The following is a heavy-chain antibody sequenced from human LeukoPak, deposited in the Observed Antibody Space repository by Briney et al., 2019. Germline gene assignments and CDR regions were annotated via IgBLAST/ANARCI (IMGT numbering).Heavy chain of an antibody. CDR1: GGSISGYY. J-gene: IGHJ4*02. Sequence: PSETLSLTCTVSGGSISGYYWSWIRQPPGRGLEWIGYIYTSGSTNYNPSLKSRVTISVDTSKNQFSLRLSSVTAADTAMYFCARAYSRSYSHFDDWGQGTLVTVSS. D-gene: IGHD1-26*01. CDR2: IYTSGST. CDR3: ARAYSRSYSHFDD. V-gene: IGHV4-4*09.